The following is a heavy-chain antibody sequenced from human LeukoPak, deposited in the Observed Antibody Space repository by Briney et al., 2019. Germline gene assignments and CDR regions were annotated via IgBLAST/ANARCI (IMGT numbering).Heavy chain of an antibody. CDR1: GFTFSSYW. Sequence: PGGSLRLSCAASGFTFSSYWMSWVRQAPGKGLEWVGRIKSKTDGGTTDYAAPVKGRFTISRDDSKNTLYLQMNSLKTEDTAVYYCAREPLGSWNQGPFDYWGQGTLVPVSS. V-gene: IGHV3-15*01. CDR2: IKSKTDGGTT. CDR3: AREPLGSWNQGPFDY. J-gene: IGHJ4*02. D-gene: IGHD1-1*01.